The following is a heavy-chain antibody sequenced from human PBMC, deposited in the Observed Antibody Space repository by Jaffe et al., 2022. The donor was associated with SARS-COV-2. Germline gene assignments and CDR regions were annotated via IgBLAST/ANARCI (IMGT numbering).Heavy chain of an antibody. Sequence: EVQLVESGGGLVQPGGSLRLSCAASGLTFSRFWMTWVRQAPGKGLEWVANIKEDGSEKNYVDSVKGRFTISRDNAKDSLYLQMNSLRADDTAIYYCSSGGHVDYCGQGTLVTVSS. D-gene: IGHD6-25*01. CDR2: IKEDGSEK. V-gene: IGHV3-7*01. CDR1: GLTFSRFW. CDR3: SSGGHVDY. J-gene: IGHJ4*02.